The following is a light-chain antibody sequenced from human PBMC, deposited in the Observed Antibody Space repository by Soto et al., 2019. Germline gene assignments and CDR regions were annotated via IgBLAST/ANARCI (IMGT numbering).Light chain of an antibody. CDR3: QQYDTYRS. CDR2: DAS. V-gene: IGKV1-5*01. Sequence: HMTQSPSTLSASEGDRVNITCRASQSISDYLAWYQEKPGKAPKLLIYDASNLESGVPSRFSGSGSGTEFTLTITSLQPDDFATYYCQQYDTYRSFGQGTKVDIK. J-gene: IGKJ1*01. CDR1: QSISDY.